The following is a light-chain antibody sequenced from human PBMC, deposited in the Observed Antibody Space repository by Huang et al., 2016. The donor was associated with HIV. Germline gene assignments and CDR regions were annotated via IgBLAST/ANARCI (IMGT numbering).Light chain of an antibody. V-gene: IGKV1-13*02. CDR1: QDIGTS. CDR2: GAS. J-gene: IGKJ5*01. CDR3: QQLHTYPIT. Sequence: QLTQSPHSLSASVGDTIIISCRASQDIGTSLAWYQQKTGRAPKLLISGASTLQTGVPSRFSGDSAGTFFTLFITGLQPEDFATYYCQQLHTYPITFGQGTRLDIK.